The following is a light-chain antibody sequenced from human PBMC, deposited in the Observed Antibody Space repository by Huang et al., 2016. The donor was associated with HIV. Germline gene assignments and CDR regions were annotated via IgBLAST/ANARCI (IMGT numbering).Light chain of an antibody. J-gene: IGKJ1*01. CDR1: QTITTY. V-gene: IGKV1-39*01. CDR2: GAS. CDR3: QQTYTFPA. Sequence: DIQLTQSPSSLSASVGDSVTITCRASQTITTYLNWYQQKPGKATHLLIYGASNLQSGVPSRFSGSGSGTDFTLIISGLQPEDFATYYCQQTYTFPAFGRGTKVEIK.